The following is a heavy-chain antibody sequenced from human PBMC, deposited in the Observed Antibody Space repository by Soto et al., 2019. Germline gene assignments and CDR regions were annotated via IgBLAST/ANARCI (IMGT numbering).Heavy chain of an antibody. Sequence: EVQLVESGGGLVQPGRSLRLSCAASGFTFDDYAMHWVRLAPGKGLEWVSGISWNSGSIGYADSVKGRFTISRDNAKNSLYLQMNSLRAEDTALYYCAKDGDCSSTSCYVRGLYYYYMDVWVKGTTVTVSS. CDR2: ISWNSGSI. CDR3: AKDGDCSSTSCYVRGLYYYYMDV. CDR1: GFTFDDYA. J-gene: IGHJ6*03. V-gene: IGHV3-9*01. D-gene: IGHD2-2*01.